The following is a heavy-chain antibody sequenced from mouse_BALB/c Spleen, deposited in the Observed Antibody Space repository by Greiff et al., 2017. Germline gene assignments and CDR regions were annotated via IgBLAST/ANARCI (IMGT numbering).Heavy chain of an antibody. CDR1: EYEFPSHD. Sequence: EVHLVESGGGLVQPGESLKLSCESNEYEFPSHDMSWVRKTPEKRLELVAAINSDGGSTYYPDTMERRFIISRDNPKNTLFLQMTSLRSEDTAMYYCARGGDYYGSSPWFAYWGQGTLVTVSA. J-gene: IGHJ3*01. CDR3: ARGGDYYGSSPWFAY. D-gene: IGHD1-1*01. V-gene: IGHV5-2*01. CDR2: INSDGGST.